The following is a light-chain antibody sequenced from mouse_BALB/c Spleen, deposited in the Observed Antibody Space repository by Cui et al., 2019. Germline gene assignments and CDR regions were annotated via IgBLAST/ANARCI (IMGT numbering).Light chain of an antibody. V-gene: IGKV4-80*01. CDR2: STS. CDR1: SSVSY. Sequence: QIVLTQSPDIMSASLGEAITLTCSASSSVSYMRWYQQKSGTSPKLLIYSTSNLASGVPSRFSVSGSGTFYALTISSVEAEDAADYYCHQWSSWTFGGGSKLEIK. CDR3: HQWSSWT. J-gene: IGKJ1*01.